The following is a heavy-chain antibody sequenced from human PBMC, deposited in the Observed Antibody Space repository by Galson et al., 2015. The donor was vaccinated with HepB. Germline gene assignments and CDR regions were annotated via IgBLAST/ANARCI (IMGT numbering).Heavy chain of an antibody. D-gene: IGHD3-22*01. V-gene: IGHV1-3*01. Sequence: SVKVSCKASGYTFTSYAMHWVRQAPGQRLEWMGWINAGNGNTKYSQKFQGRVTITRDTSASTAYMELSSLRSEDTAVYYCARMIVVPTGYFDYWGQGTLVTVSS. CDR2: INAGNGNT. CDR3: ARMIVVPTGYFDY. CDR1: GYTFTSYA. J-gene: IGHJ4*02.